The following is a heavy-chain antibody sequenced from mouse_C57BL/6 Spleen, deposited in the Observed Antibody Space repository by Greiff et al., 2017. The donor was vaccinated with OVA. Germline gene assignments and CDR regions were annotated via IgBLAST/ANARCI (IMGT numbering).Heavy chain of an antibody. CDR2: IYPGSGST. V-gene: IGHV1S22*01. CDR1: GYTFTSYW. CDR3: TRYDYDVNAMDY. D-gene: IGHD2-4*01. J-gene: IGHJ4*01. Sequence: LQQPGSELVRPGASVKLSCKASGYTFTSYWMHWVKQRHGQGLEWIGNIYPGSGSTNYDEKFKSKGTLTVDTSSSTAYMHLSSLTSEDSAVYYCTRYDYDVNAMDYWGQGTSVTVSS.